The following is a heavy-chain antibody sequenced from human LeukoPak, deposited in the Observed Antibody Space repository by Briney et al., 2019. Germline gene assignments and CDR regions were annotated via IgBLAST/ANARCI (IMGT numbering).Heavy chain of an antibody. CDR3: ASGSYFYYFDY. J-gene: IGHJ4*02. V-gene: IGHV4-59*01. D-gene: IGHD1-26*01. Sequence: SETLSLTCTVSGGSISSYYWSWIRQPPGKGLEWIGYIYYSGSTNYNPSLKSRVTISVDTSKNQFSLKLSSVAAADTAVYYCASGSYFYYFDYWGQGTLVTVSS. CDR1: GGSISSYY. CDR2: IYYSGST.